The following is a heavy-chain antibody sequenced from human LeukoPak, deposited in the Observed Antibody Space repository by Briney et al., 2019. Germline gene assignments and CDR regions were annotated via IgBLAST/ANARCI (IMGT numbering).Heavy chain of an antibody. J-gene: IGHJ4*02. CDR2: IKQDGGEN. V-gene: IGHV3-7*01. CDR1: GFPFSNYW. CDR3: AREDHSNYNY. Sequence: GGSLRLSCAASGFPFSNYWMAWVRQVPGKGLEWVASIKQDGGENSYVDSVKGRFTISRDNAKNSLYLQMNSLRAEDTAVYYCAREDHSNYNYWGQGTLVTVSS. D-gene: IGHD4-11*01.